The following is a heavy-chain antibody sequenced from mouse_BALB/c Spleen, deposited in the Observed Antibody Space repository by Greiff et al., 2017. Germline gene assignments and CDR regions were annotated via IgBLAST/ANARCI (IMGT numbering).Heavy chain of an antibody. CDR1: GFNIKDTY. CDR2: IDPASGNT. CDR3: ARKVSTAYEGAMDY. D-gene: IGHD1-2*01. J-gene: IGHJ4*01. Sequence: EVQLQQSGAELVTPWASVKLSCTASGFNIKDTYMHWVKQRPEQGLEWIGRIDPASGNTKYDPKFQGKATITADTSSNTAYLQLSSLTSEDTAVYYCARKVSTAYEGAMDYWGQGTSVTVSS. V-gene: IGHV14-3*02.